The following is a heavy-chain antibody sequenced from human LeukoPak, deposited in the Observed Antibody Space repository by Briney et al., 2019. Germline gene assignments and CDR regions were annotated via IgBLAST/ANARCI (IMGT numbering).Heavy chain of an antibody. J-gene: IGHJ4*02. Sequence: PGGSLRLSCAASGFTFSSYAMSWVRQAPGKGLEWVANIKQDGSEKYYVDSVKGRFTISRDNAKNSLYLQMNSLRAEDTAMYYCAKDLLGQWPTVFDYWGQGTLVTVSS. CDR2: IKQDGSEK. V-gene: IGHV3-7*01. CDR3: AKDLLGQWPTVFDY. D-gene: IGHD6-19*01. CDR1: GFTFSSYA.